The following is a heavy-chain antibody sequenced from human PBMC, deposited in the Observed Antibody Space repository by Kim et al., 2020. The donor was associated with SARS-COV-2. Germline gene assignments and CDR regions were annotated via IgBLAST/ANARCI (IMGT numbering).Heavy chain of an antibody. J-gene: IGHJ6*01. CDR3: ANDIYYGSVDNYYYVMDV. V-gene: IGHV3-9*01. CDR2: ISWNSGSI. D-gene: IGHD3-10*01. CDR1: GFTFDDYA. Sequence: GGSLRLSCAASGFTFDDYAIHWVRQAPGKGLEWVSGISWNSGSIGYADSVKGRFTISRDNAKNSLYLQMNSLRAEDTALYYCANDIYYGSVDNYYYVMDVGGQGTTDTVSS.